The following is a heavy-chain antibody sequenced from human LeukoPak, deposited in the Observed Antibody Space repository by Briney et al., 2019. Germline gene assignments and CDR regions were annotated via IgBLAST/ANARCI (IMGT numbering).Heavy chain of an antibody. CDR1: GGSISSSNW. V-gene: IGHV4-4*02. D-gene: IGHD3-22*01. CDR2: IYHSGST. CDR3: AREPPRYYDSSGSPD. J-gene: IGHJ4*02. Sequence: SGTLSLTCAVSGGSISSSNWWSWVRQPPGKGLEWIGEIYHSGSTNYNPSLKSRVTISVDRSKDQFSLKLSSVTAADTAVYYCAREPPRYYDSSGSPDWGQGTLVTVSS.